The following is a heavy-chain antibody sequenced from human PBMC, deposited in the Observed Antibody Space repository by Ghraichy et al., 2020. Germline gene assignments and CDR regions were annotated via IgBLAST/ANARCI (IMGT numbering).Heavy chain of an antibody. Sequence: SETLSLTCSVSGYSISSGYFWGWIRQPPGKGLEWIASTFHSGTTYYNPSLESRVTLSVDTSKNQVSLSLGSVTAADTAVYYCTGLETRPYWLSHFELWGQGTLVTVSS. D-gene: IGHD5-12*01. CDR3: TGLETRPYWLSHFEL. J-gene: IGHJ4*02. CDR2: TFHSGTT. V-gene: IGHV4-38-2*01. CDR1: GYSISSGYF.